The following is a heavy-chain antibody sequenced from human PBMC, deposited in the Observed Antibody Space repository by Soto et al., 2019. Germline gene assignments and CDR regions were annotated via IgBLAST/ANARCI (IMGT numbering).Heavy chain of an antibody. CDR1: GFTFSRYG. CDR2: ISYDGGKT. Sequence: QVQLVESGGGVVQPGSSLRLSCEASGFTFSRYGIHWVRQSPGKGLECVSFISYDGGKTDYVDSVRGRFTISRDNSNNILYLQMRSLRAEDTAMYFCAREVRANLNDFGDYEWFDPWGQGSLVTVSS. J-gene: IGHJ5*02. D-gene: IGHD4-17*01. CDR3: AREVRANLNDFGDYEWFDP. V-gene: IGHV3-30*03.